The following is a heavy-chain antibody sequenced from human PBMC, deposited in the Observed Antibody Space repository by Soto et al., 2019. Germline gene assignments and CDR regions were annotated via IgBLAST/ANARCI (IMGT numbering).Heavy chain of an antibody. J-gene: IGHJ2*01. CDR3: ARDLNQSYGPFYFDL. V-gene: IGHV3-11*01. D-gene: IGHD1-26*01. CDR1: GFTFSDYY. Sequence: GESLKISCAASGFTFSDYYMSWIRQAPGKGLEWVSYISSSGSTIYYADSVKGRFTISRDNAKNSLYLQMNSLRAEDTAVYYCARDLNQSYGPFYFDLWGRGTLVTVSS. CDR2: ISSSGSTI.